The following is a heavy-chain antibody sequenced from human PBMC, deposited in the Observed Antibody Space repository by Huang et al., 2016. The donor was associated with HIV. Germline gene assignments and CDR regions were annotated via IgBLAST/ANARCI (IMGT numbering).Heavy chain of an antibody. CDR2: SSSSSSYI. Sequence: EVQLVESGGNLVKPGGSLRLSCAASGFTFSRYSMNWVRKAPGKGREGVSYSSSSSSYIYEADSVKGRFTNSRDNAKNSLYRQMSSLRAEDTAVYYCATAPPYYYDSSGYYYGQDYWGQGTLVTVSS. V-gene: IGHV3-21*01. D-gene: IGHD3-22*01. J-gene: IGHJ4*02. CDR3: ATAPPYYYDSSGYYYGQDY. CDR1: GFTFSRYS.